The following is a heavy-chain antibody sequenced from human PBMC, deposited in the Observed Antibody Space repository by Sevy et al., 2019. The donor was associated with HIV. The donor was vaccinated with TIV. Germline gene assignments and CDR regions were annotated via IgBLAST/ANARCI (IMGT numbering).Heavy chain of an antibody. V-gene: IGHV3-30*18. CDR3: AKVGPHCSGGTCYHPLFDY. CDR1: GFTFSTYG. J-gene: IGHJ4*02. D-gene: IGHD2-15*01. Sequence: GGSLRLSCAASGFTFSTYGMHWVRQAPGKGLEWVAVLSYDGREKYYGNSVKGRFTISRDNSKNTLYLQMNSLRDEDTAVYYCAKVGPHCSGGTCYHPLFDYCGQETLVTVSS. CDR2: LSYDGREK.